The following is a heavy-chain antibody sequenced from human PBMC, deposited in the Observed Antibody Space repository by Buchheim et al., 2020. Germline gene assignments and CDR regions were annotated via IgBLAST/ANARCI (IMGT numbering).Heavy chain of an antibody. J-gene: IGHJ4*02. D-gene: IGHD2-15*01. Sequence: QVQLVESGGGVVQPGRSLRLSCAASGFTFSSYGLHWVRQAPGKGLEWVAVIWYDGSNKHYADSVKGRFTISRDNSKNTLYLQMNSLRAEDTAVYYCAREGYCSGGSCYEDYWGQGTL. CDR1: GFTFSSYG. V-gene: IGHV3-33*01. CDR3: AREGYCSGGSCYEDY. CDR2: IWYDGSNK.